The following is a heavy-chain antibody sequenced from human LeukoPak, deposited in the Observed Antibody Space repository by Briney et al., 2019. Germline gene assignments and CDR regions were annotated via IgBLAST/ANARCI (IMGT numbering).Heavy chain of an antibody. CDR3: ARDAKYSLDY. CDR1: GFTFSDYY. J-gene: IGHJ4*02. D-gene: IGHD5-18*01. V-gene: IGHV3-11*06. Sequence: GGSLRLSCAASGFTFSDYYMSWIRQAPGKGLEWVSSISSSSSYIYYADSVKGRFTISRDNAKNSLYLQMNSLRAEDTAVYYCARDAKYSLDYWGQGTLVTVSS. CDR2: ISSSSSYI.